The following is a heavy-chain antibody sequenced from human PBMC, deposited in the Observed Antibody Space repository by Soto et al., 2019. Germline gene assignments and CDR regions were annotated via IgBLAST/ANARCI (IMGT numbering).Heavy chain of an antibody. CDR2: INHSGST. D-gene: IGHD6-19*01. J-gene: IGHJ4*02. CDR1: GGSFSGYY. CDR3: ARGWGSGWYPDFDY. V-gene: IGHV4-34*01. Sequence: PSETLSLTCAVYGGSFSGYYWSWIRRPPGKGLEWIGEINHSGSTNYNPSLKSRVTISVDTSKNQFSLKLSSVTAADTAVYYCARGWGSGWYPDFDYWGQGTLVTVSS.